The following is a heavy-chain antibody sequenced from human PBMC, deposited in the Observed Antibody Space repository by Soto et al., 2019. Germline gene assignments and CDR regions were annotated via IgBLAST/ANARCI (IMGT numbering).Heavy chain of an antibody. V-gene: IGHV1-18*01. Sequence: QVQLVQSGAEVKKPGASVKVSCKASGYSFITYGIIWVRQAPGQGLEWMGWISTYNGNTNYAQKLQRRITMTTDTSTTTGYMELRSLRSDDTAVYYCARDRPTSSIRARDYYYAMDVWGQGTTVTVSS. D-gene: IGHD6-6*01. CDR2: ISTYNGNT. CDR1: GYSFITYG. CDR3: ARDRPTSSIRARDYYYAMDV. J-gene: IGHJ6*02.